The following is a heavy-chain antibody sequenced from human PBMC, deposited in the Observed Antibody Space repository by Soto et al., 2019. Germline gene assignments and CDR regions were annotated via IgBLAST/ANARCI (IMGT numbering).Heavy chain of an antibody. CDR2: IYYSGST. Sequence: VAEGSSVNSGDCRGMINKPPGKGLEWIGSIYYSGSTYYNPSLKSRVTISVDTSKNQFSLKLSSVTAADTAVYYCARQGVVVVPAAIDCYYGMDVWGQGTTVTVSS. CDR3: ARQGVVVVPAAIDCYYGMDV. CDR1: EGSSVNSGDC. V-gene: IGHV4-39*01. J-gene: IGHJ6*02. D-gene: IGHD2-2*01.